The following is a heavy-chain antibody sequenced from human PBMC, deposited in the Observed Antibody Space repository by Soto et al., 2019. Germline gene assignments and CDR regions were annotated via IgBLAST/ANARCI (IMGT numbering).Heavy chain of an antibody. Sequence: GGSLRLSCAASGFDFSYYGMHWVRQAPGKGLEWVAIIWYDGSNKYYADSVRGRFTISRDDSKNTVSLQMNSLRADDTAVYYCARRGPYGTGIHGYYCSHMDVWGQGTTVTVPS. D-gene: IGHD3-10*01. CDR3: ARRGPYGTGIHGYYCSHMDV. CDR1: GFDFSYYG. V-gene: IGHV3-33*08. J-gene: IGHJ6*03. CDR2: IWYDGSNK.